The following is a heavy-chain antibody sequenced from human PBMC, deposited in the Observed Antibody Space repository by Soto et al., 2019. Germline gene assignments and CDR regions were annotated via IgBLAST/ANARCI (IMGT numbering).Heavy chain of an antibody. CDR1: GGSFSGYY. CDR3: AIWGPGPYCSSTSCYTDDAFDI. V-gene: IGHV4-34*01. CDR2: INHSGST. Sequence: SETLSLTCAVYGGSFSGYYWSWIRQPPGKGLEWIGEINHSGSTNYNPSLKSRVTISVDTSKNHFSLKLSSVTAADTAVYYCAIWGPGPYCSSTSCYTDDAFDIWGQGTMVTVSS. J-gene: IGHJ3*02. D-gene: IGHD2-2*01.